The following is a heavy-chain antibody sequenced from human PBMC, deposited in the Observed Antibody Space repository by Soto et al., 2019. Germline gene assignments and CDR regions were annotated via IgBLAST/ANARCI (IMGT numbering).Heavy chain of an antibody. V-gene: IGHV1-46*01. D-gene: IGHD3-16*02. CDR3: ARGLDDYVWGSYRSPNNSFDY. Sequence: ASVKVSCKASGYTFTSYYMHWVRRAPGQGLEWMGIINPSGGSTSYAQKFQGRVTMTRDTSTSTVNMELSSLRSEDTAVYYCARGLDDYVWGSYRSPNNSFDYWGQGPLVTVSS. CDR2: INPSGGST. J-gene: IGHJ4*02. CDR1: GYTFTSYY.